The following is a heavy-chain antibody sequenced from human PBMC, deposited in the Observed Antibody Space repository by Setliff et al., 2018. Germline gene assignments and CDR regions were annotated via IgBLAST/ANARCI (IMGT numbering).Heavy chain of an antibody. CDR1: GGSLNSGSYY. V-gene: IGHV4-61*02. CDR2: LHTSGST. Sequence: PSETLSLTCAVSGGSLNSGSYYWSWIRQSTERGLEWLGRLHTSGSTTYNPALNSRVTISVDTSTNQFSLRLTSLTAADTAVYYCARVFGDNDLPDIWGRGTMVTVS. CDR3: ARVFGDNDLPDI. J-gene: IGHJ3*02. D-gene: IGHD2-21*02.